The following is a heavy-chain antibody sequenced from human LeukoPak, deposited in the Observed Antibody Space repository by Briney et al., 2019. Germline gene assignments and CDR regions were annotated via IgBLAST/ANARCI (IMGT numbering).Heavy chain of an antibody. J-gene: IGHJ4*02. Sequence: GGSLRLSCAASGFTVSSNYMSWVHQAPGKGLEWVSVIYSGGSTYYADSVKGRFTISRDNSKNTLYLQMNSLRAEDTAVYYCARLSIIPTYYFDYWGQGTLVTVSS. CDR2: IYSGGST. CDR1: GFTVSSNY. D-gene: IGHD3-16*01. V-gene: IGHV3-66*01. CDR3: ARLSIIPTYYFDY.